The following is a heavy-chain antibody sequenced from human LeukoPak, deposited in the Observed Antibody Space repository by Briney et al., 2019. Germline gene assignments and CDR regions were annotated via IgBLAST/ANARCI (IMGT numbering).Heavy chain of an antibody. CDR3: VKDSYSRRTGWFDP. V-gene: IGHV3-9*01. CDR1: GFTFDDYG. J-gene: IGHJ5*02. Sequence: GRSLRLSCAASGFTFDDYGMHWVRQAPGKGLEWVAGINWSSSSKGYADSVKGRFTISRDNAKNSLYLHMSSLRAEDTALYYCVKDSYSRRTGWFDPWGQGTLVTVSS. CDR2: INWSSSSK. D-gene: IGHD2-15*01.